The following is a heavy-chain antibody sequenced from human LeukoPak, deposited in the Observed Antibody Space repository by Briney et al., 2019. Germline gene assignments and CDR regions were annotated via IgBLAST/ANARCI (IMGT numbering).Heavy chain of an antibody. D-gene: IGHD6-13*01. J-gene: IGHJ4*02. CDR3: ARVGGIVAAGLFDY. CDR1: GGSISSYY. V-gene: IGHV4-4*07. Sequence: SETLSLTCTVSGGSISSYYWGWIRQPARKGLEWIGRIYTSGRTNYNPSLKSRLTMSVDTSKNQFSLKLSFVTAADTAVYYCARVGGIVAAGLFDYWGQGTLVTVSS. CDR2: IYTSGRT.